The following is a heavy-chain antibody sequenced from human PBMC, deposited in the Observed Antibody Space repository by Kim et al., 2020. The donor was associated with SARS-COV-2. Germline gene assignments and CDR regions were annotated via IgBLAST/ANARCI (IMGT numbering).Heavy chain of an antibody. CDR3: AKPHRGNGDYWNLDF. CDR2: VGNDAGST. V-gene: IGHV3-23*01. CDR1: GFSFSNYG. D-gene: IGHD4-17*01. J-gene: IGHJ2*01. Sequence: GGSLRLSCAASGFSFSNYGMTWVRQAPGKGLEWVSAVGNDAGSTYYAGSVKGRFTISRDNSKNTLYLQMNSLRDEDTALYYCAKPHRGNGDYWNLDFWGRGTLVTVSS.